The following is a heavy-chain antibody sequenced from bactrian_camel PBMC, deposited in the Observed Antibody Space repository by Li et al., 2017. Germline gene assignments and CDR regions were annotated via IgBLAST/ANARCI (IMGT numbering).Heavy chain of an antibody. CDR3: AAAGASCGGSWSYEYNY. D-gene: IGHD6*01. CDR1: GFTFGTSY. V-gene: IGHV3-2*01. CDR2: VYTGGGST. Sequence: HVQLVESGGGLVQPGGSLRLSCAASGFTFGTSYMTWVRLAPGKGLEWVSSVYTGGGSTYYADSVKGRFTISKDNAKNTLYLQMNSLKPEDTAVYYCAAAGASCGGSWSYEYNYWGQGTQVTVS. J-gene: IGHJ4*01.